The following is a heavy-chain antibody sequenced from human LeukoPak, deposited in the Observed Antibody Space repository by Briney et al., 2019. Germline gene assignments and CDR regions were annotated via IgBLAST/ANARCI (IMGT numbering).Heavy chain of an antibody. J-gene: IGHJ5*02. CDR1: GASFSDYY. D-gene: IGHD4-11*01. V-gene: IGHV4-34*01. Sequence: SKTLSLTCAVYGASFSDYYWTWIRQPPGKGLEWIGEINHSGSANYNPSLKSRVTISVDKSKNQFLLRLSPVTAADSGTYYCTRERASNNYNNWFDPWGQGTLVTVSS. CDR3: TRERASNNYNNWFDP. CDR2: INHSGSA.